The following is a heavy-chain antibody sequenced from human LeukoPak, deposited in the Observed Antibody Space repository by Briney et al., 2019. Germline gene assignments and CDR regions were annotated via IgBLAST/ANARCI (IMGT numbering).Heavy chain of an antibody. D-gene: IGHD4-11*01. Sequence: ASVKVSCKASGYTFTSYDINWVRQATGQGLEWMGWMNPNSGNTGYAQKFQGRVTMTRNTSISTAYMELSSLRSEDTAVYYCARAWAYYDYSNYVNYYYGMDVWGQGTTVTVSS. CDR1: GYTFTSYD. CDR2: MNPNSGNT. J-gene: IGHJ6*02. CDR3: ARAWAYYDYSNYVNYYYGMDV. V-gene: IGHV1-8*01.